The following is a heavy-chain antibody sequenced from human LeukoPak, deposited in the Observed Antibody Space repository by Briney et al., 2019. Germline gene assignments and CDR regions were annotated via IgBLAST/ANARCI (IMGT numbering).Heavy chain of an antibody. CDR3: ARLYYSASGYPDY. Sequence: HGESLKISCKGSGFSFTTYWIVWVRQMPGKGLEWMGIIYPDDSDTRYSPSFQGQVTISADKSISPAYLQWSSLKASDTAMYYCARLYYSASGYPDYWGQGTLVTVSS. V-gene: IGHV5-51*01. CDR2: IYPDDSDT. J-gene: IGHJ4*02. CDR1: GFSFTTYW. D-gene: IGHD3-22*01.